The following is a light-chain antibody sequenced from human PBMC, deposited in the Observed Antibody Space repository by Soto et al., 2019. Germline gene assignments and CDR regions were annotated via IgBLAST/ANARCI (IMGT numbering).Light chain of an antibody. CDR3: QQSYSTPRT. V-gene: IGKV1-39*01. CDR1: QSISSY. Sequence: DIQMNQSPSSLSASVGDRVTITCRASQSISSYLNWYQQKPGKAPKLLIYAASTLQSGVTSRFSGSGSGTDSTLTSSSLQPEDFATYYCQQSYSTPRTFGQGTKVESK. CDR2: AAS. J-gene: IGKJ1*01.